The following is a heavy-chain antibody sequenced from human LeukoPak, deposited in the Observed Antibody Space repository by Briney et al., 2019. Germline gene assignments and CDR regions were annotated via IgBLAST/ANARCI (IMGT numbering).Heavy chain of an antibody. D-gene: IGHD4-17*01. J-gene: IGHJ6*03. CDR3: ARLYGDYVALPHYYYYMDV. Sequence: SETLSLTRTVSGYSISSGYYWGWIRQPPGKGLEWIGSIYHSGSTYYNPSLKSRVTISVDTSKNQFSLKLSSVTAADTAVYYCARLYGDYVALPHYYYYMDVWGKGTTVTVSS. V-gene: IGHV4-38-2*02. CDR2: IYHSGST. CDR1: GYSISSGYY.